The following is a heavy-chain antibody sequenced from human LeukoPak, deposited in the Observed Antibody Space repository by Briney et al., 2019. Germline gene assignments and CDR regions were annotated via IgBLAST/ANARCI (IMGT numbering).Heavy chain of an antibody. Sequence: GGSLRLSCAASAFTFNRYWMSWVRQAPGKGLQWVANIKQDGSEAHYVDSVKGRFTISRDNAKNSLSLQMNSLNVDDTGVYFCTRDALFGSGRTHLDFWSQGTLVSVSS. CDR1: AFTFNRYW. CDR2: IKQDGSEA. V-gene: IGHV3-7*04. CDR3: TRDALFGSGRTHLDF. D-gene: IGHD3-10*01. J-gene: IGHJ4*02.